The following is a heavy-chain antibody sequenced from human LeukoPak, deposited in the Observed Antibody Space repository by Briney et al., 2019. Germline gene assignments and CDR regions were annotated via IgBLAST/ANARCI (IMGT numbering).Heavy chain of an antibody. CDR1: GFTLSDYY. D-gene: IGHD3-22*01. Sequence: GGSLRLSCAASGFTLSDYYMSWIRQAPGKGLEWVSYISSSGSTIYYADSVKGRFTISRDNAKNSLYLQMNSLRAEDTAVYYCAREGERYYDSREFDYWGQGTLVTVSS. CDR2: ISSSGSTI. CDR3: AREGERYYDSREFDY. J-gene: IGHJ4*02. V-gene: IGHV3-11*04.